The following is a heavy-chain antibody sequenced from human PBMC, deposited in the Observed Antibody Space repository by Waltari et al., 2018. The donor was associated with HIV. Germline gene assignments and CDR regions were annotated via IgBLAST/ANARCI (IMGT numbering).Heavy chain of an antibody. CDR1: GRSISRGHYY. CDR3: ARDCCDFWSGYSRHYYYGMDV. CDR2: IYYSGNT. Sequence: QVQLPESCPGLVKPSQTTSLICTVSGRSISRGHYYWDWIRPPPGKGLEWIGYIYYSGNTYYNPSLKSRVTISVDTSKNQFSLKLSSVTAADTAVYYCARDCCDFWSGYSRHYYYGMDVWGQGTTVTVSS. J-gene: IGHJ6*02. D-gene: IGHD3-3*01. V-gene: IGHV4-30-4*01.